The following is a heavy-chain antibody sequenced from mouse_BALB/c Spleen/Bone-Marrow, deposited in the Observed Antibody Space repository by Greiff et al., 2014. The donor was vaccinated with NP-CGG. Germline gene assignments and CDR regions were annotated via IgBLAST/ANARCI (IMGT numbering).Heavy chain of an antibody. V-gene: IGHV5-4*02. Sequence: EVKLMESGGGLVKPGGSLKLSCAASGFTFSDYYMYWVRQTPEKRLEWVATISDGGSYTYYPDSVKGRFTISRDNAKNNLYQQMSSLKAEDTAMYYCARDRGVQGYAMDYWGQGTSVTVSS. CDR3: ARDRGVQGYAMDY. CDR2: ISDGGSYT. CDR1: GFTFSDYY. D-gene: IGHD2-14*01. J-gene: IGHJ4*01.